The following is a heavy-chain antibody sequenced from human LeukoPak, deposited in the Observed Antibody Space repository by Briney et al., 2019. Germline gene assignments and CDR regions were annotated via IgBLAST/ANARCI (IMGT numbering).Heavy chain of an antibody. CDR2: INPNSGGT. J-gene: IGHJ4*02. Sequence: ASVKVSCKASGYTFTSYGISWVRQAPGQGLEWMGWINPNSGGTNYAQKFQGWVTMTRDTSISTAYMELSRLRSDDTAVYYCARVSGTAMGSSSFDYWGQGTLVTVSS. V-gene: IGHV1-2*04. CDR3: ARVSGTAMGSSSFDY. CDR1: GYTFTSYG. D-gene: IGHD5-18*01.